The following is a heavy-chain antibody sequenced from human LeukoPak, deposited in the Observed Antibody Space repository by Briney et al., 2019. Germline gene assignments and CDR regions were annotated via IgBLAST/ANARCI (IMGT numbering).Heavy chain of an antibody. Sequence: SETLSLTCTGSGGSISSSSSYWGWIRQPPGKGLEWIGSIYYSGTTYYNPSLASRVTIFVDTSKNQFSLRLSSVTAADTAVYYCARRDQAIDYWGQGTLVTVSS. CDR2: IYYSGTT. J-gene: IGHJ4*02. CDR3: ARRDQAIDY. D-gene: IGHD5-24*01. CDR1: GGSISSSSSY. V-gene: IGHV4-39*01.